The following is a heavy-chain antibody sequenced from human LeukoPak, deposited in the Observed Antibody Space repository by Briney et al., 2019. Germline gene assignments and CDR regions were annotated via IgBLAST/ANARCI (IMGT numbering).Heavy chain of an antibody. Sequence: PGGSLRLSCAASGCTFNSYAMNWVRQAPGKGLKWVSGISDSGGSDSTYYADSVKGRFTISRDRSRNTLYLQMNSLRAEDTAVYYCAKGSSSWYYYFQHWGQGTLVTVSS. CDR2: ISDSGGSDST. CDR1: GCTFNSYA. J-gene: IGHJ1*01. D-gene: IGHD6-13*01. CDR3: AKGSSSWYYYFQH. V-gene: IGHV3-23*01.